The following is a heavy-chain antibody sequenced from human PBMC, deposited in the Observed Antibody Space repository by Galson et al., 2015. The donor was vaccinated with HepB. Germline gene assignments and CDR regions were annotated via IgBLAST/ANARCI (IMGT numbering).Heavy chain of an antibody. CDR2: VYFSGST. D-gene: IGHD2/OR15-2a*01. Sequence: LSLTCTVSGDSIISGTYYWGWIRQSPGKGLEWIGSVYFSGSTYYNPSLKSRVSMSVDTSRNDFSLKLSSVTAADTAVYHCARVSLCNSVACYRFDPWGPGTRVSVSS. CDR1: GDSIISGTYY. CDR3: ARVSLCNSVACYRFDP. J-gene: IGHJ5*02. V-gene: IGHV4-39*07.